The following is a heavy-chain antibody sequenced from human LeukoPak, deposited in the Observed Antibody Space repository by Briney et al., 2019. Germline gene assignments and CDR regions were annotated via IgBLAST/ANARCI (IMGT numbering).Heavy chain of an antibody. V-gene: IGHV1-69*05. Sequence: ASVKVSCKASGGTFSSYAISWVRQAPGQGLEWMGGIIPIFGTANYAQKFQGRVTITTDESTSTAYMELSSLRSEDTAVYYCARDRTYYYDSSWFDPWGQGTLVTVSS. J-gene: IGHJ5*02. D-gene: IGHD3-22*01. CDR2: IIPIFGTA. CDR3: ARDRTYYYDSSWFDP. CDR1: GGTFSSYA.